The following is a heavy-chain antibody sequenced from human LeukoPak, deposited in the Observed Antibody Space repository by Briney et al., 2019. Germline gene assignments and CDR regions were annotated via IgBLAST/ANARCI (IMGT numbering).Heavy chain of an antibody. Sequence: PGGSLRLSCAASGFTFSSYGMSWVRQAPGKGLEWVAFIRYDGSNKYYADSVKGRFTISRDNSKNTLYLQMNSLRAEDTAVYYCAKDLVRTLVGATLFDYWGQGTLVTVSS. CDR3: AKDLVRTLVGATLFDY. J-gene: IGHJ4*02. D-gene: IGHD1-26*01. CDR2: IRYDGSNK. V-gene: IGHV3-30*02. CDR1: GFTFSSYG.